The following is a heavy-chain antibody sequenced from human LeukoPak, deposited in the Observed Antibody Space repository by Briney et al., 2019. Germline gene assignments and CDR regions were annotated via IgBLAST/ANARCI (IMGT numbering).Heavy chain of an antibody. CDR1: GFTFSSYW. Sequence: PGGSLRLSCAASGFTFSSYWMSWVRQAPGKGLQWVSTVSGSGANSHYADSVKSRFTISRDNSKNTLYLQMTSLRAEDRAVYYCAKGGDAGYCSGNSCSGYYFYMNVWGKGTTVTVSS. V-gene: IGHV3-23*01. CDR2: VSGSGANS. J-gene: IGHJ6*03. CDR3: AKGGDAGYCSGNSCSGYYFYMNV. D-gene: IGHD2-15*01.